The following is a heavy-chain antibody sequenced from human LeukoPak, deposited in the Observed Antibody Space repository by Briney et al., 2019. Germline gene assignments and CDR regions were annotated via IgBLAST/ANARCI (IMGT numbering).Heavy chain of an antibody. CDR3: ANTILANCGGDCYDY. Sequence: ASVKVSCKASGYTFTNYGISWVRQAPGQGLEWMGWISGYNGNPNYEQRLQGRVTMTTDSSTSTAYMELRSLRSDDTAVYYCANTILANCGGDCYDYWGQGTRLTVSS. V-gene: IGHV1-18*01. CDR2: ISGYNGNP. CDR1: GYTFTNYG. J-gene: IGHJ4*02. D-gene: IGHD2-21*01.